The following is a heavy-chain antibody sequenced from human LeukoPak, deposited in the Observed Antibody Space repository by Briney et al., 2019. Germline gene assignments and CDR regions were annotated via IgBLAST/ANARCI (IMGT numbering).Heavy chain of an antibody. V-gene: IGHV3-23*01. D-gene: IGHD3-10*01. CDR2: ISGGGDVT. Sequence: PGGSLRLSCAASGFNFITYAMSWVRQAPGKGLEWVSTISGGGDVTYYADSVKGRFTISRDNSKNTLYLQMNSLRVEDTAVYYCARDSSMLRGPLVIYYFDFWGQGTLVTVSS. J-gene: IGHJ4*02. CDR1: GFNFITYA. CDR3: ARDSSMLRGPLVIYYFDF.